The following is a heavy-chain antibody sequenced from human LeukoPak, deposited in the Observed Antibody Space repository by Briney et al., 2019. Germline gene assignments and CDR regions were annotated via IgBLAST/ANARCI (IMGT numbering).Heavy chain of an antibody. CDR2: ISYDGSNK. D-gene: IGHD3-10*02. CDR1: GFTFSSYA. V-gene: IGHV3-30-3*01. J-gene: IGHJ4*02. CDR3: ARARVRGVINPFDY. Sequence: GRSLRLSCAASGFTFSSYAMHWVRQAPGKGLEWVAVISYDGSNKYYADSVKGRFTISRDNSKNTLYLQMNSLRAEDTAVYYCARARVRGVINPFDYWAREPWSPSPQ.